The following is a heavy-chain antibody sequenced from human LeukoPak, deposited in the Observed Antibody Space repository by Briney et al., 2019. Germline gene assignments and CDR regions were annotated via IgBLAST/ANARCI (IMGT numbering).Heavy chain of an antibody. D-gene: IGHD3-10*01. CDR2: INAGNGNT. Sequence: ASVKVSCMASGYTFTSYAMHWVRQAPGQRLEWMGWINAGNGNTKYSQKFQGRVTITRDTSASTAYMELSSLRSEDTAVYYCARENGSGSYYNRRYNWFDPWGQGTLVTVSS. CDR1: GYTFTSYA. J-gene: IGHJ5*02. V-gene: IGHV1-3*01. CDR3: ARENGSGSYYNRRYNWFDP.